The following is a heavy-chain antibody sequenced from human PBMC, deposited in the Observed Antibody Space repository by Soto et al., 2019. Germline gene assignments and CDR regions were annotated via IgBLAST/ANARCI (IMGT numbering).Heavy chain of an antibody. CDR3: ARTLFHFDIRGHCPFDP. D-gene: IGHD3-9*01. V-gene: IGHV1-69*01. CDR1: AGTFSSYG. Sequence: RLVQSGPEVKKPGSSVKVSCKISAGTFSSYGINWVRQVPGQGLEWMGATIPIFATTNYAQKFQDRVTITSDESTGTSYLALRSLTADDSAMYYCARTLFHFDIRGHCPFDPWGQGTLVNVSA. CDR2: TIPIFATT. J-gene: IGHJ5*02.